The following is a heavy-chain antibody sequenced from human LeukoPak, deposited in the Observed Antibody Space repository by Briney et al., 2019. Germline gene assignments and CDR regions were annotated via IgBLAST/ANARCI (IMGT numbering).Heavy chain of an antibody. V-gene: IGHV4-30-4*01. D-gene: IGHD2-21*02. CDR1: GGSISSGDYY. CDR2: IYYSGNT. CDR3: ARTPATAIPERNWFDP. Sequence: SETLSLTCTVSGGSISSGDYYWSWIRQPPGKGLEWIGYIYYSGNTYYNPSLKSRVTISVDTSKNQFSLKLSSVTAADTAVYYCARTPATAIPERNWFDPWGQGTLVTVSS. J-gene: IGHJ5*02.